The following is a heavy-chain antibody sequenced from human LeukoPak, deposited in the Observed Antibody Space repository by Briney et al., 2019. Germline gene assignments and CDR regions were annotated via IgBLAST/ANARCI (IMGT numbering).Heavy chain of an antibody. CDR2: ISAYNGNT. V-gene: IGHV1-18*01. CDR1: GYTFTSYG. CDR3: ARDWGPTTESTY. Sequence: ASVKVSCKASGYTFTSYGISWVRQAPGQGHEWMGWISAYNGNTNYAQKLQGRVPMTTDTSTSAAYMELRSLISDDTAVYYCARDWGPTTESTYWGQGTLVTVSS. D-gene: IGHD4-11*01. J-gene: IGHJ4*02.